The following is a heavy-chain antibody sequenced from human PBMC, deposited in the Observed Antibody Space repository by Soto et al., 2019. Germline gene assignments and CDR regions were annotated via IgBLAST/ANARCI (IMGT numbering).Heavy chain of an antibody. D-gene: IGHD4-4*01. CDR3: ARTDDYSNYGMDV. J-gene: IGHJ6*02. Sequence: EVQLVESGGGLIQPGGSLRLSCAASGFTVSSNYMSWVRQAPGKGLEWVSVIYSGGSTYYADSVKGRFTISRDNSKNTLYVQMNSLRAEDTAVYYCARTDDYSNYGMDVWGQGTTVTVSS. V-gene: IGHV3-53*01. CDR2: IYSGGST. CDR1: GFTVSSNY.